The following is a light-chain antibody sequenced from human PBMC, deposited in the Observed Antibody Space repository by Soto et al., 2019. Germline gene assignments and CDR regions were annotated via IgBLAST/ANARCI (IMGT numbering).Light chain of an antibody. Sequence: EIVMTQSPASLSVSPGERATLSCRASQSVSGNLAWYQQKPGQAPRLLIYGASTRATGIPARFSGSGSGTECTLTISSLQSEDFAVYYCKQYNNWPPITFGQGTRLEIK. CDR1: QSVSGN. CDR3: KQYNNWPPIT. V-gene: IGKV3-15*01. J-gene: IGKJ5*01. CDR2: GAS.